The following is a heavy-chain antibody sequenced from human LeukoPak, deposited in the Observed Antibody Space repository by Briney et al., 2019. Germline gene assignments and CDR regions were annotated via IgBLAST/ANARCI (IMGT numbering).Heavy chain of an antibody. J-gene: IGHJ5*02. V-gene: IGHV1-2*02. CDR1: GYTFTGYY. CDR3: ARESACGTTNCLAPADWLDP. Sequence: GASVKVSCKASGYTFTGYYMHWVRQAPGQGLEWMGWISPNSGDTDIAQKFQGRVTMTRDTSIATSYMEVDSLTSDGTAVYYCARESACGTTNCLAPADWLDPWGQGTLVIVSS. D-gene: IGHD2-2*01. CDR2: ISPNSGDT.